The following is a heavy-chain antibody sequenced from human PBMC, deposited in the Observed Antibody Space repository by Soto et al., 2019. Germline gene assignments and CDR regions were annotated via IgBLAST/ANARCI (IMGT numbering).Heavy chain of an antibody. Sequence: QVQLQESGPGLVKPSQTLSLTCTVSGGSISSGDYYWSWIRQPPGKGLEWIGYIYYSGSTYYNPSLLSRVTISVDTSKNQFSLKLSSVTAADTAVYYCARGVVVVTAKRLNWFDPWGQGTLVTVSS. CDR1: GGSISSGDYY. J-gene: IGHJ5*02. V-gene: IGHV4-30-4*01. CDR2: IYYSGST. D-gene: IGHD2-21*02. CDR3: ARGVVVVTAKRLNWFDP.